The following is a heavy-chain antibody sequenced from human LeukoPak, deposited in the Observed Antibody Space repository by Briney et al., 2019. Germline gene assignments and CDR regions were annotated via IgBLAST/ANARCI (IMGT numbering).Heavy chain of an antibody. D-gene: IGHD6-13*01. J-gene: IGHJ1*01. V-gene: IGHV1-46*01. CDR2: INPSGGST. Sequence: ASVKVSCKASGYTFTGYYMHWVRQAPGQGLEWMGIINPSGGSTSYAQKFQGRVTMTRDTSTSTVYMELSSLRSEDTAVYYCARADLSIAAAGTWAEYFQHWGQGTLVTVSS. CDR1: GYTFTGYY. CDR3: ARADLSIAAAGTWAEYFQH.